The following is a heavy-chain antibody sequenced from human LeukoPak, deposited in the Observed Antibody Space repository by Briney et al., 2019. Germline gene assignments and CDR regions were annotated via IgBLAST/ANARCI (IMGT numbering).Heavy chain of an antibody. V-gene: IGHV1-2*02. Sequence: ASVKVSCKASGYTFTAYYMHWVRQAPGQGLEWMGWINPNSGGTNYAQKFQGRVTMTRDTSISTAYMELSRLRSDDTAVYYCARVSRIVGAFDPWGQGTLVTVSS. D-gene: IGHD1-26*01. J-gene: IGHJ5*02. CDR3: ARVSRIVGAFDP. CDR2: INPNSGGT. CDR1: GYTFTAYY.